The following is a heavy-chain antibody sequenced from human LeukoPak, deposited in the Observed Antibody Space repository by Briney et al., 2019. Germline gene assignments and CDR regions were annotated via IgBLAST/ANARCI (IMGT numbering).Heavy chain of an antibody. CDR3: AKGLDYYYYYYMDV. CDR2: ISGSGGST. J-gene: IGHJ6*03. Sequence: GGSLRLSCAASGFTFSSYAMSWVRQATGKGLEWVSAISGSGGSTYYADSVKGRFTTSRDNSKNTLYLQMNSLRAEDTAVYYCAKGLDYYYYYYMDVWGKGTTVTVSS. V-gene: IGHV3-23*01. D-gene: IGHD2-21*01. CDR1: GFTFSSYA.